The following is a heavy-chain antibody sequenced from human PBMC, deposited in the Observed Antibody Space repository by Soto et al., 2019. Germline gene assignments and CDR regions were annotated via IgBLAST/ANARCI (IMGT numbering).Heavy chain of an antibody. CDR1: EDTFTRYV. V-gene: IGHV1-3*01. J-gene: IGHJ6*02. CDR2: INAGNGNT. D-gene: IGHD6-13*01. CDR3: ATSTIDTSTWKQYFYGMDV. Sequence: ASVKGSCKASEDTFTRYVIHWVRQAPGQRLEWMGWINAGNGNTKYSQNFQGRVTITRDASASTAYMELSSLRSQDTAVYYCATSTIDTSTWKQYFYGMDVWGQGYTVTVSS.